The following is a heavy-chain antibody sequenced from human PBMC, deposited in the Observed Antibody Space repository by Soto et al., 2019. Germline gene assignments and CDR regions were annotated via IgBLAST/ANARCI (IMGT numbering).Heavy chain of an antibody. Sequence: QVQLVQSGAEMKKPGASVKVSCKACGYTFSTYGITWVRQAPGQGLDWRGWINPFKGDTNSAARFQDRVTMTTDTSTRTAYMELRSRRSDDTAVYYCARVNVPAAILGAFDLWGQGTLVTVSS. V-gene: IGHV1-18*01. CDR3: ARVNVPAAILGAFDL. J-gene: IGHJ3*01. D-gene: IGHD2-2*02. CDR1: GYTFSTYG. CDR2: INPFKGDT.